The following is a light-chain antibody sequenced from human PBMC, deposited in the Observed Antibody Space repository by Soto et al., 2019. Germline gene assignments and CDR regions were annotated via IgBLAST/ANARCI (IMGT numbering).Light chain of an antibody. J-gene: IGKJ1*01. CDR1: QSVSNW. CDR2: KAS. CDR3: QPYNSYSRT. V-gene: IGKV1-5*03. Sequence: DNKKTQSPSSLAAAVGERGISTWRASQSVSNWLAWYQQKPGKAPNLLIDKASSLKSGIPSRFSGSGSETEFTLTISSLQPDDSATYYCQPYNSYSRTFGQGTKVDIK.